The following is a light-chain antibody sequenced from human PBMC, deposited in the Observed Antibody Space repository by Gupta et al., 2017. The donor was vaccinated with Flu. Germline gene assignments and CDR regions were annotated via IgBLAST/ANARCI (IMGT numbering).Light chain of an antibody. V-gene: IGLV3-1*01. J-gene: IGLJ1*01. CDR3: QAWDSSTVV. CDR1: EVGDKY. Sequence: SYALTQPPSVSVSPGPTASITCSGDEVGDKYAYWYQQKPGPFPLLVIYQVSKRPSGIPERFPGSTSVNTATLTISETQAMDEDDYYCQAWDSSTVVFGTGTKVTVL. CDR2: QVS.